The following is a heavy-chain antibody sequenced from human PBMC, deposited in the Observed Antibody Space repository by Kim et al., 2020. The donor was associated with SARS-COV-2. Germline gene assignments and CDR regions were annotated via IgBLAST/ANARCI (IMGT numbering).Heavy chain of an antibody. J-gene: IGHJ4*02. CDR3: ATVRAGDCSGGSCYPGSFDY. CDR2: FDPEDGET. Sequence: ASVKVSCKVSGYTLTELSMHWVRQAPGKGLEWMGGFDPEDGETIYAQKFQGRVTMTEDTSTDTAYMELSSLRSEDTAVYYCATVRAGDCSGGSCYPGSFDYWGQGTLVTVSS. D-gene: IGHD2-15*01. CDR1: GYTLTELS. V-gene: IGHV1-24*01.